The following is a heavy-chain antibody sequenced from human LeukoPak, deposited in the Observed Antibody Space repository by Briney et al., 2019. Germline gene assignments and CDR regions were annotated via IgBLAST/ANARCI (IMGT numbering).Heavy chain of an antibody. Sequence: ASVKVSCKASGYTFTSYGISWVRQAPGQGLEWMGGIIPIFGTANYAQKFQGRVTITADESTSTAYMELSSLRSEDTAVYYCARDRWAARPYYYYGMDVWGQGTTVTVSS. J-gene: IGHJ6*02. V-gene: IGHV1-69*13. CDR1: GYTFTSYG. CDR2: IIPIFGTA. D-gene: IGHD6-6*01. CDR3: ARDRWAARPYYYYGMDV.